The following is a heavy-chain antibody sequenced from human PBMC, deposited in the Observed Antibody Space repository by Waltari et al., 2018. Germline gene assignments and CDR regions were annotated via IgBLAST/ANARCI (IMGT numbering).Heavy chain of an antibody. V-gene: IGHV3-53*02. Sequence: GQLVESGGGLIYAGGSLRLSGAASGFGVNRSSMTWVRQAPGKGLEWVSLIYNGGRTYYADSVKGRFTISTDKSTNTLFLQMNNLRPEDTALYFCARDAPLRPGPNALDIWGQGTRVIVSA. CDR1: GFGVNRSS. J-gene: IGHJ3*02. D-gene: IGHD3-10*01. CDR2: IYNGGRT. CDR3: ARDAPLRPGPNALDI.